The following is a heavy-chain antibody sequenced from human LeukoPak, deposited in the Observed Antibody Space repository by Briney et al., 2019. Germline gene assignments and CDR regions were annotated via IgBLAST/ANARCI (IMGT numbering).Heavy chain of an antibody. D-gene: IGHD3-10*01. CDR3: ARGPASTVRGVRVYYSQD. J-gene: IGHJ4*02. Sequence: GGSLRLSCAASGFTFSSYSMNWVRPAPGKGLEWVSSIRGNGENINYADSLKGRFSISRDNARNSLYLHMTSLRGEDTAVYYCARGPASTVRGVRVYYSQDWGRGTPVTVSS. CDR2: IRGNGENI. CDR1: GFTFSSYS. V-gene: IGHV3-21*01.